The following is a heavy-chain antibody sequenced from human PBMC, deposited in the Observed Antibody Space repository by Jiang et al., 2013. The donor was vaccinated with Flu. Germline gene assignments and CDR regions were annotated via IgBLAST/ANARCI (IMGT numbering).Heavy chain of an antibody. V-gene: IGHV4-34*01. CDR2: T. D-gene: IGHD6-13*01. J-gene: IGHJ6*02. CDR3: ARGYVGYSSSWQYYYGMDV. Sequence: TNYNPSLKSRVTISVDTSKNQFSLKLSSVTAADTAVYYCARGYVGYSSSWQYYYGMDVWGQGTTVTVSS.